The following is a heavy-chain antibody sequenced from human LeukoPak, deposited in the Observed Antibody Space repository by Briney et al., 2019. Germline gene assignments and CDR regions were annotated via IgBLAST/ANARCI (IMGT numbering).Heavy chain of an antibody. CDR3: ARGRYGYSIF. CDR1: GGSFSGYY. V-gene: IGHV4-34*01. D-gene: IGHD6-13*01. J-gene: IGHJ6*02. Sequence: PSETLSLTCAVYGGSFSGYYWSWIRQPPGKGLEWIGEINHSGSTNYNPSLKSRVTISVDTSKNQFSPKLSSVTAADTAVYYCARGRYGYSIFWGQGTTVTVSS. CDR2: INHSGST.